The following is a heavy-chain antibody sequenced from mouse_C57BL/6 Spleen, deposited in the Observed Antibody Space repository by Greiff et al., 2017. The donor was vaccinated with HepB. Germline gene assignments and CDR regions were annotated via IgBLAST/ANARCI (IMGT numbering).Heavy chain of an antibody. CDR1: GYTFTSYW. D-gene: IGHD1-1*01. CDR3: ARGTEDYGSSPAWFAY. J-gene: IGHJ3*01. V-gene: IGHV1-52*01. Sequence: QVQLQQPGAELVRPGSSVKLSCKASGYTFTSYWMHWVKQRPIQGLEWIGNIDPSDSETHYNQKFKDKATLTVDKSSSTAYMQLSSLTSEDSAVYYCARGTEDYGSSPAWFAYWGQGTLVTVSA. CDR2: IDPSDSET.